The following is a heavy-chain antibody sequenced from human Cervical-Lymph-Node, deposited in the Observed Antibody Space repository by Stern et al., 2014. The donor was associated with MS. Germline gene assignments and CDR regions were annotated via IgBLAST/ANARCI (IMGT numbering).Heavy chain of an antibody. CDR2: IFSGGAT. D-gene: IGHD4-23*01. CDR1: GFTVSSTY. V-gene: IGHV3-53*01. J-gene: IGHJ4*02. Sequence: EVQLVESGGGLIQPGGSLRLSCAPSGFTVSSTYMSWVRQAPGRGLECVSIIFSGGATAYAVSVKGRFTISRDNSRNTLYLQMNSLRAEDTAFYYCARVPPGYGSNSFFDYWGQGNLVTVSS. CDR3: ARVPPGYGSNSFFDY.